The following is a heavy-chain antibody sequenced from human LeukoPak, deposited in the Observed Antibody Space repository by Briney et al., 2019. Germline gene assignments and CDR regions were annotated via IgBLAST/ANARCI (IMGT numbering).Heavy chain of an antibody. CDR3: ASRPVGSQPAAFDI. D-gene: IGHD1-14*01. CDR2: IYYSGST. Sequence: SETLSLTCTVSGGSISSYYWSWIRQPPGKGLEWIGYIYYSGSTNYNPSLKSRVTISVDTSKNQFSLKLSSVTAADTAVYYCASRPVGSQPAAFDIWGQGTMVTVSS. V-gene: IGHV4-59*01. J-gene: IGHJ3*02. CDR1: GGSISSYY.